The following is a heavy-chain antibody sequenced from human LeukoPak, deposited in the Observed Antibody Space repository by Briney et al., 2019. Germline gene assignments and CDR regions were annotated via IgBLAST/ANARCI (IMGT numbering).Heavy chain of an antibody. D-gene: IGHD3-22*01. J-gene: IGHJ4*02. Sequence: GGSLRLSCAASGFTFSSYAMSWVRQAPGKGLEWVSAISGSGGSTYYADSVKGRFTISRDNSKNTLYLQMNSLRAEDTAVYYCAKAMKRGDNYYDSRLENWGQGTLVTVSS. CDR2: ISGSGGST. CDR3: AKAMKRGDNYYDSRLEN. V-gene: IGHV3-23*01. CDR1: GFTFSSYA.